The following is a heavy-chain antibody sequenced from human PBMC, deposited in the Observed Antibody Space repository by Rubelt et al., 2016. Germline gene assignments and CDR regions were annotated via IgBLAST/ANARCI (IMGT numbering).Heavy chain of an antibody. Sequence: EVQLVESGGVLVQPGGSLRLSCAASGFTFSSCSMNWVRQAPGKGLEWVSYISSGSNTIYYADSVKGRLTTSRDNAKSSLYLQMNSLRAEDTAVYHCARLINGYLDFWGQGTLVTVSS. J-gene: IGHJ4*02. D-gene: IGHD4-17*01. V-gene: IGHV3-48*04. CDR3: ARLINGYLDF. CDR2: ISSGSNTI. CDR1: GFTFSSCS.